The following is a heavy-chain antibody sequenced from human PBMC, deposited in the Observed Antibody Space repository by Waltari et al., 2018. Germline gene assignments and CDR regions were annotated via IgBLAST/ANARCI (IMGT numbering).Heavy chain of an antibody. CDR1: GFPFTNYW. V-gene: IGHV3-7*03. J-gene: IGHJ4*02. CDR2: MNEDGSEK. D-gene: IGHD3-22*01. CDR3: VRDDSSGHYYFDY. Sequence: EVQLVESGGDLVQPGGSLRLSCAASGFPFTNYWMSWVRQAPGKWLGRVANMNEDGSEKYYVDSVKGRFTISRDNAKNSLYLQMNSLRAEDTAVYYCVRDDSSGHYYFDYWGQGTLVTVSS.